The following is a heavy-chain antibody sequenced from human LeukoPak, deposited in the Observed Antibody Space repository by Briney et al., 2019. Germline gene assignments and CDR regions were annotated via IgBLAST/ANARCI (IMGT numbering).Heavy chain of an antibody. Sequence: SETLSLTCTVSGGSISSYYWSWIRQPPGKGLEWIGYIYYSGSTNYNPSLKSRVTISVDTSKNQFSLKLSSVTAADTAVYYCARAVAARYYYYYMDVWGKGTTVTVSS. V-gene: IGHV4-59*01. J-gene: IGHJ6*03. D-gene: IGHD6-6*01. CDR1: GGSISSYY. CDR3: ARAVAARYYYYYMDV. CDR2: IYYSGST.